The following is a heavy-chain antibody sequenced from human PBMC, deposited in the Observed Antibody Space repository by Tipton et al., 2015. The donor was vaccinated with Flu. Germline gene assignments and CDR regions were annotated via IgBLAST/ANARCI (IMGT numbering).Heavy chain of an antibody. V-gene: IGHV4-39*07. CDR2: IYHNSGST. CDR1: GGSISSSSYY. D-gene: IGHD2/OR15-2a*01. Sequence: TLSLTCTVSGGSISSSSYYWGWIRRPPGKGLEWIGSIYHNSGSTYYNPSLKSRVTISVATSKNQFSLKLSSVTAADTAVYYCARSSTAGGPLRPWGQGTLVTVSS. CDR3: ARSSTAGGPLRP. J-gene: IGHJ5*02.